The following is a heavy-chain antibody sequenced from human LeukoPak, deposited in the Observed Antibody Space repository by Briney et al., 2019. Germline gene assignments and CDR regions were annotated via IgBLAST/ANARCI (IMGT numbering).Heavy chain of an antibody. Sequence: GGSLRLSCAGSGFTFSSYWMTWVRQAPGKGLDWVASVKQDGSEKYYVDSVKGRFTISRDNTKNSLYLQMNSLRAEDTAVYYCSVSSTRLDASDIWGQGTMVTVSS. CDR3: SVSSTRLDASDI. J-gene: IGHJ3*02. V-gene: IGHV3-7*03. CDR1: GFTFSSYW. CDR2: VKQDGSEK. D-gene: IGHD5/OR15-5a*01.